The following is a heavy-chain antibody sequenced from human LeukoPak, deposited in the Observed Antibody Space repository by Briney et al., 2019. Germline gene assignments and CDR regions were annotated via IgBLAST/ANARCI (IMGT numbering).Heavy chain of an antibody. V-gene: IGHV3-7*01. CDR3: TRGRPPRGVGAFEY. Sequence: GGSPRLSCAASGFTFSSYWMSWVRQAPGKGPEWVANIKQDGSEKKYVDSVKGRFTISRDNAKNSLFLQVNSLRVEDTAVYYCTRGRPPRGVGAFEYWGQGILVTVSS. CDR1: GFTFSSYW. J-gene: IGHJ4*02. CDR2: IKQDGSEK. D-gene: IGHD3-10*01.